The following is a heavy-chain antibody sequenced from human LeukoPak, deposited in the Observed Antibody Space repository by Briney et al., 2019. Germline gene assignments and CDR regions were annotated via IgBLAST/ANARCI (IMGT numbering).Heavy chain of an antibody. CDR1: GGSISSSSYY. CDR3: ARPIRIAAAGYWFDP. CDR2: IYYSGST. V-gene: IGHV4-39*07. Sequence: SETLSLTCTVSGGSISSSSYYWGWIRQPPGKGLEWIGSIYYSGSTYYIPSLKSRVTISVDTSKNQFSLKLSSVTAADTAVYYCARPIRIAAAGYWFDPWGQGTLVTVSS. D-gene: IGHD6-13*01. J-gene: IGHJ5*02.